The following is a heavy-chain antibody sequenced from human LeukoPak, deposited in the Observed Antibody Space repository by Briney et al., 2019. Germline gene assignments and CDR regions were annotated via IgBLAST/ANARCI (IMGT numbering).Heavy chain of an antibody. V-gene: IGHV1-2*02. CDR2: INPNSGGT. Sequence: ASVKVSCKASGYTFIDYYIHWVRQAPGQGLEWMGWINPNSGGTNYGQKFQGRVTMTRDTSISTAYMELSRLISDETAVYYCARAGYDFWSGSLYFDYWGQGTLVTVSS. CDR3: ARAGYDFWSGSLYFDY. J-gene: IGHJ4*02. CDR1: GYTFIDYY. D-gene: IGHD3-3*01.